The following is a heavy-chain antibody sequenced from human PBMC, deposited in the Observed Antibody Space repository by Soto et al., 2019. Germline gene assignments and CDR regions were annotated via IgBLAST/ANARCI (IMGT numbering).Heavy chain of an antibody. CDR1: VYTFTGYY. CDR2: INPNSGGT. V-gene: IGHV1-2*04. D-gene: IGHD2-15*01. Sequence: ASVKVSCKASVYTFTGYYMHWVRQAPGQGLEWMGWINPNSGGTNYAQKFQGWVTMTRDTSFSTAYMELSRLRSDDTAVYYCARDKGWGYCSGGSCPERYAFDIWGQGTMVTVSS. CDR3: ARDKGWGYCSGGSCPERYAFDI. J-gene: IGHJ3*02.